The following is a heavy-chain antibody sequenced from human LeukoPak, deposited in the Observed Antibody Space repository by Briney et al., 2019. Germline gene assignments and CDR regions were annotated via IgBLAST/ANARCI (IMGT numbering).Heavy chain of an antibody. J-gene: IGHJ4*02. CDR1: GFTVSSNY. Sequence: GGSLRLSCAASGFTVSSNYMSWVRQAPGKGLEWVALISTDGSYVNYAGSVKGRFTISRDNSKNTLYLQMNSLRTDDTAVYYCAKDSSISWFGGDSQWGQGTLVTVSS. V-gene: IGHV3-30*18. D-gene: IGHD3-10*01. CDR2: ISTDGSYV. CDR3: AKDSSISWFGGDSQ.